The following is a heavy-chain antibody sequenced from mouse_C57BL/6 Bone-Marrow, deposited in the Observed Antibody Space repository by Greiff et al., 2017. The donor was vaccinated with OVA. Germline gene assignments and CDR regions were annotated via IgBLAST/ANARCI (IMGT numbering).Heavy chain of an antibody. CDR2: IWSGGST. J-gene: IGHJ2*01. V-gene: IGHV2-5*01. CDR1: GFSLTSYG. Sequence: VQLQQSGPGLVQPSQSLSITCTVSGFSLTSYGVHWVRQSPGKGLEWLGVIWSGGSTAYNAALLSRLGLTKDNSKSQGFFKMKRLQADDTAIYYCAKNGDYYGSSCCDYWGQGTTLTVAS. CDR3: AKNGDYYGSSCCDY. D-gene: IGHD1-1*01.